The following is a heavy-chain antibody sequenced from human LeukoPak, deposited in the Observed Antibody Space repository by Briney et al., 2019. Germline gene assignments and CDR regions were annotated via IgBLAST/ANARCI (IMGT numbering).Heavy chain of an antibody. CDR3: ARRSAGSYRYYYYYYMDV. D-gene: IGHD3-10*01. J-gene: IGHJ6*03. Sequence: SETLSLTCTVSGGSFSGYYWSWIRQPPGKGLEWIGEINHSGSTNYNPSLKSRVTISVDTSKNQFSLKLSSVTAADTAVYYCARRSAGSYRYYYYYYMDVWGKGTTVTISS. V-gene: IGHV4-34*01. CDR1: GGSFSGYY. CDR2: INHSGST.